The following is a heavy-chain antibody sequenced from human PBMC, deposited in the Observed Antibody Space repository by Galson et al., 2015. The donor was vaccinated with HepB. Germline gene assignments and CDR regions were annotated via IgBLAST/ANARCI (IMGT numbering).Heavy chain of an antibody. CDR3: TTAGFDWLLPFDY. J-gene: IGHJ4*02. D-gene: IGHD3-9*01. V-gene: IGHV3-15*01. CDR2: IKSKTDGGTT. CDR1: GFTFSNAW. Sequence: SLRLSCAASGFTFSNAWMSWVRQAPGKGLEWVGRIKSKTDGGTTDYAASVKGRFTISRDDSKDTLYLQMSSLKTEDTAVYYCTTAGFDWLLPFDYWGQGTLVTVSS.